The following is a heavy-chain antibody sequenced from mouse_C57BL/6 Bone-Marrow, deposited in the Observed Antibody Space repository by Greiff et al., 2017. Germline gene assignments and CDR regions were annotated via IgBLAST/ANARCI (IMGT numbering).Heavy chain of an antibody. D-gene: IGHD1-1*01. CDR3: ESFYYYGLDY. CDR1: GYAFSSYW. V-gene: IGHV1-80*01. J-gene: IGHJ2*01. Sequence: VQLQESGAELVKPGASVKISCKASGYAFSSYWMNWVKQRPGKGLEWIGQIYPGDGDTNYNGKFKGKATLTADKSSSTAYMQLSSLTSEDSAVYFCESFYYYGLDYWGQGTTLTVSS. CDR2: IYPGDGDT.